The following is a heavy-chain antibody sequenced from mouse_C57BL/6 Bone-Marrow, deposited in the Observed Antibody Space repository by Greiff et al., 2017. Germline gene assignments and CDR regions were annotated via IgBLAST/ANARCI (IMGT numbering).Heavy chain of an antibody. D-gene: IGHD1-1*01. CDR1: GFTFSSYG. CDR2: ISSGGSYT. J-gene: IGHJ3*01. Sequence: DVHLVESGGDLVKPGGSLKLSCAASGFTFSSYGMSWVRQTPDKRLEWVATISSGGSYTYYPDSVKGRFTISRDNAKNTLYLQMSSLKSEDTAMYYCARFSYYYGSSYGFAYWGQGTLVTVSA. V-gene: IGHV5-6*01. CDR3: ARFSYYYGSSYGFAY.